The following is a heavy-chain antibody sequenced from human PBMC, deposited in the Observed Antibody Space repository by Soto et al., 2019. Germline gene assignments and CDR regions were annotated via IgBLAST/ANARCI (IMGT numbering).Heavy chain of an antibody. CDR3: ARDGQDIVVVVAATGNWFDP. Sequence: EASVKVSCKASGYTFTSYCISWVREAPGQGLEWMGWNSAYNGNTNYAQKLQGRVTMTTDTSTSTAYMELRSLRSDDTAVYYCARDGQDIVVVVAATGNWFDPWGQGTLVTVSS. CDR2: NSAYNGNT. J-gene: IGHJ5*02. D-gene: IGHD2-15*01. V-gene: IGHV1-18*04. CDR1: GYTFTSYC.